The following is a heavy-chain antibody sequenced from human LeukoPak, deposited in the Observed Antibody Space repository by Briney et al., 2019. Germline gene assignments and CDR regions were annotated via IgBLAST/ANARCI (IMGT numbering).Heavy chain of an antibody. CDR3: ARDYYDSSGYLLGG. D-gene: IGHD3-22*01. CDR1: GGTFSSYT. Sequence: AASVKVSCKASGGTFSSYTISWVRQAPGQGLEWMGRIIPILGIANYAQKFQGRVTITADKSTSTAYMELSSLRSGDTAVYYCARDYYDSSGYLLGGWGQGTLVTVSS. V-gene: IGHV1-69*04. J-gene: IGHJ1*01. CDR2: IIPILGIA.